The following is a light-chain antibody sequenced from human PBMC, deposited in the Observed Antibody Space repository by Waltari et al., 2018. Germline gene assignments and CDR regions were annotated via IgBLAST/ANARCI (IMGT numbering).Light chain of an antibody. J-gene: IGKJ2*01. Sequence: DIQMTQYPSTLSASVGDRVNITCRASQSISSWLAWYQQKPGKAPKVLIYKASSLESGVPSRFSGSGSGSEFTLTISSLQPDDFATYYCQQYNSYPGTFGQGTKLEIK. CDR3: QQYNSYPGT. CDR2: KAS. CDR1: QSISSW. V-gene: IGKV1-5*03.